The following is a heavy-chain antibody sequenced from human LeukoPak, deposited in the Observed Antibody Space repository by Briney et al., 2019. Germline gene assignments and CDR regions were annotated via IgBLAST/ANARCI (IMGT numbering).Heavy chain of an antibody. Sequence: SETLSLTCTVSGGSISSYYWSWIRQPAGKGLDWIGRIYTSGSTNYNPSLKSRVTMSVDTSKNQFSLKLSSVTAADTAVYYCARGRYYDSSGRNYFDYWGQGTLVTVSS. CDR2: IYTSGST. J-gene: IGHJ4*02. CDR1: GGSISSYY. CDR3: ARGRYYDSSGRNYFDY. D-gene: IGHD3-22*01. V-gene: IGHV4-4*07.